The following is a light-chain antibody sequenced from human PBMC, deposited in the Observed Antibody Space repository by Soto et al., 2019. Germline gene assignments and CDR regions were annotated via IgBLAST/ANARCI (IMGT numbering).Light chain of an antibody. V-gene: IGKV3-20*01. J-gene: IGKJ1*01. CDR3: QQYSSSWT. CDR1: QSISSNF. CDR2: ATS. Sequence: EIVLTQSPGTLSFSPGQRSTLSCRASQSISSNFLAWYQQKPGQAPRLLIYATSSRATGIPGRFSGSGSGTDFTLTISRLEPEDFAVYYCQQYSSSWTFGQGTRWIS.